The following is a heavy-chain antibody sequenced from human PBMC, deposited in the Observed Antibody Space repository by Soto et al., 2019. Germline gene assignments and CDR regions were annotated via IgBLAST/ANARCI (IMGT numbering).Heavy chain of an antibody. CDR3: AKARPPYSSSWSVDY. V-gene: IGHV3-23*01. D-gene: IGHD6-13*01. CDR1: GFTFSSYA. CDR2: ISGSGGST. Sequence: GGSLGLSCAASGFTFSSYAMSWVRQAPGKGLEWVSAISGSGGSTYYADSVKGRFTISRDNSKNTLYLQMNSLRAEDTAVYYCAKARPPYSSSWSVDYGGQEPQFTVSS. J-gene: IGHJ4*02.